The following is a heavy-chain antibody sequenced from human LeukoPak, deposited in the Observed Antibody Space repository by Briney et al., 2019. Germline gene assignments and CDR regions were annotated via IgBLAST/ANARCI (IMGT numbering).Heavy chain of an antibody. CDR1: GGSFSGYY. J-gene: IGHJ4*02. D-gene: IGHD3-22*01. Sequence: SETLSLTCAVYGGSFSGYYWSWIRQPPGKGLEWIGEINHSGSTNYNPSLKSRVTISVDTSKNQFSLKLSSVTAADTAVYYCARGPRYYYLHWGQGTLVTASS. CDR2: INHSGST. CDR3: ARGPRYYYLH. V-gene: IGHV4-34*01.